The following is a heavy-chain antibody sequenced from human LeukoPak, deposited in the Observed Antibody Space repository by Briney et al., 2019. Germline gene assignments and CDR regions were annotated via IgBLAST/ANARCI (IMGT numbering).Heavy chain of an antibody. CDR2: IYYTGNT. V-gene: IGHV4-38-2*02. Sequence: SETLSLTCIVSGYSISSGYYWGWIRQPPGKGLEWIGSIYYTGNTYYNASLKSRVTISIDTSKNQISLRLTSVTAADTAMYYCARQTGSGLFTLPGGQGTLVTVSS. CDR1: GYSISSGYY. D-gene: IGHD3/OR15-3a*01. J-gene: IGHJ4*02. CDR3: ARQTGSGLFTLP.